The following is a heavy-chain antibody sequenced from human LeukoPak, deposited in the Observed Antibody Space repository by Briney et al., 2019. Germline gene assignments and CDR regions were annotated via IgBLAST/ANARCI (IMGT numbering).Heavy chain of an antibody. CDR1: GGSISSYY. CDR2: IYYAGST. CDR3: ARARYLVGATLFDY. V-gene: IGHV4-59*08. J-gene: IGHJ4*02. Sequence: SETLSLTCTVSGGSISSYYWSWIRQPPGKGLEWIGYIYYAGSTNYNPSLKSRVTISLDTSKNQFSLKLSSVTAADTAVYHCARARYLVGATLFDYWGQGTLVTVSS. D-gene: IGHD1-26*01.